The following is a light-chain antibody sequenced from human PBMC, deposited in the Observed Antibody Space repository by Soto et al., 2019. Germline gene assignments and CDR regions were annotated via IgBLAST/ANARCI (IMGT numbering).Light chain of an antibody. CDR3: SSYTSSSTLV. Sequence: QSALTQPASVSGSPGQSITISCTGTSSDVGGYNYVSWYQQHPGKAPKLMIYEVSHRPSGVSNQFSGSKSCNTASLTISGLQAEDEADYYCSSYTSSSTLVFGTGTKVTVL. CDR2: EVS. CDR1: SSDVGGYNY. J-gene: IGLJ1*01. V-gene: IGLV2-14*01.